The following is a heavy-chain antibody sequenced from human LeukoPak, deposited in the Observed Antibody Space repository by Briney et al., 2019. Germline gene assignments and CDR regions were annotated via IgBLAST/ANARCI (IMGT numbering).Heavy chain of an antibody. J-gene: IGHJ5*02. CDR1: GFTFSSYS. Sequence: GGSLRLXCAASGFTFSSYSMNWVRQAPGKGLEWVSSISSSSSYIYYADSVKGRFTISRDNAKNSLYLQMNSLRAEDTAVYYCARDPGSRGWFDPWGQGTLVTVSS. CDR2: ISSSSSYI. D-gene: IGHD2-2*01. V-gene: IGHV3-21*01. CDR3: ARDPGSRGWFDP.